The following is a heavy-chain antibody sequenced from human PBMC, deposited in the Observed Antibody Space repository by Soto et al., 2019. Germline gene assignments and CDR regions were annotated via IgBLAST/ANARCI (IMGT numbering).Heavy chain of an antibody. Sequence: GSPVKAACKASGYTFTSYGISWVRQAPGQWLEWMGWISAYNGNTNYAQKLQGTVPTKTDTSKSTAYLELRSLRSDDTAVYYCARDPDYGKYFQNWCQGTLLTISS. CDR3: ARDPDYGKYFQN. CDR1: GYTFTSYG. V-gene: IGHV1-18*01. CDR2: ISAYNGNT. D-gene: IGHD4-17*01. J-gene: IGHJ1*01.